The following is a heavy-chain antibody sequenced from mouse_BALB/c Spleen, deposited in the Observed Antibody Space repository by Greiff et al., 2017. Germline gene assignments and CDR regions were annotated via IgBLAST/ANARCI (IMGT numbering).Heavy chain of an antibody. CDR2: ISSGGST. D-gene: IGHD1-1*01. V-gene: IGHV5-6-5*01. CDR3: ARGYYGRSWFAY. CDR1: GFTFSSYA. Sequence: EVHLVESGGGLVKPGGSLKLSCAASGFTFSSYAMSWVRQTPEKRLEWVASISSGGSTYYPDSVKGRFTISRDNARNILYLQMSSLRSEDTAMYYCARGYYGRSWFAYWGQGTLVTVSA. J-gene: IGHJ3*01.